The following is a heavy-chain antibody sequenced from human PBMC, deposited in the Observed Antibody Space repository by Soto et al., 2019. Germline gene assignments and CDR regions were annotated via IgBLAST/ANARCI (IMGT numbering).Heavy chain of an antibody. CDR1: GFTFSSYA. D-gene: IGHD3-9*01. J-gene: IGHJ4*02. V-gene: IGHV3-23*01. CDR3: AKGDLLRYFDWLLSRPLDY. Sequence: PGGSLRLSCAASGFTFSSYAMSWVRPAPGKGLEWVSAISGSGGSTYYADSVKGRFTISRDNSKNTLYLQMNSLRAEDTAVYYCAKGDLLRYFDWLLSRPLDYWGQGTLVTVSS. CDR2: ISGSGGST.